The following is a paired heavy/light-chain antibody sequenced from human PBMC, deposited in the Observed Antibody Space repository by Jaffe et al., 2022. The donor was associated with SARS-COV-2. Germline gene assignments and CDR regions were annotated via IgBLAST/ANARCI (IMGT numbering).Light chain of an antibody. J-gene: IGLJ2*01. CDR3: SSYTTSSTLV. CDR1: SSDVGNYNR. CDR2: EVS. V-gene: IGLV2-18*02. Sequence: QSALTQPPSVSGSPGQSVTISCTGTSSDVGNYNRVSWYQQPPGTAPKLIIYEVSNRPSGVPDRFSGSKSTNTASLTISGLQAEDEADYYCSSYTTSSTLVFGGGTKLTVL.
Heavy chain of an antibody. D-gene: IGHD1-26*01. CDR1: SGSISGGTYY. CDR3: ARGVGVARDYFDY. CDR2: TYTSGST. Sequence: QVQLQESGPGLVKPSQTLSLTCTVSSGSISGGTYYCNWIRQPPGKGLEWIGRTYTSGSTNYNPSLKSRVTISVDTSKNQFSLRLNSVTAADTAVYYCARGVGVARDYFDYWGQGILVTVSS. V-gene: IGHV4-61*02. J-gene: IGHJ4*02.